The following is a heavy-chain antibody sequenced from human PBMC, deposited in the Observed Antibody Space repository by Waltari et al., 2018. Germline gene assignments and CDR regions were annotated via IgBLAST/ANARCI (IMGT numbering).Heavy chain of an antibody. V-gene: IGHV4-4*02. CDR1: GVSMRGNYW. D-gene: IGHD2-15*01. J-gene: IGHJ4*02. CDR3: ARDRGRGLYLDS. Sequence: VQLLESGPGLVKPSGTLSLTCAVSGVSMRGNYWGSWVRQPPGKGLEWIGQVHRSGRTNYNPPLESRVTVSIDTFNSQFSLEVTSATAADTALYFCARDRGRGLYLDSWGRGILVTVSP. CDR2: VHRSGRT.